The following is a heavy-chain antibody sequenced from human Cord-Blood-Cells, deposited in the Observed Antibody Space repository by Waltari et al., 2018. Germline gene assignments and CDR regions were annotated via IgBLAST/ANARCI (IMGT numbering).Heavy chain of an antibody. D-gene: IGHD4-17*01. CDR1: GGSSSSSTYY. CDR3: ARAYGDYYYYYYGMDV. J-gene: IGHJ6*02. Sequence: QLQLQESGPGLVKPSETLSLTCTVSGGSSSSSTYYCGWIRHAPGKGLEWIGSIYYSGSTYYNPSLKSRVTISVDTSKNQFSLKLSSVTAADTAVYYCARAYGDYYYYYYGMDVWGQGTTVTVSS. CDR2: IYYSGST. V-gene: IGHV4-39*01.